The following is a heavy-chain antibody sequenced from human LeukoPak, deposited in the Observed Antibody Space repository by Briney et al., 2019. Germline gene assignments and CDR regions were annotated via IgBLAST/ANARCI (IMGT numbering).Heavy chain of an antibody. CDR1: GYTFTGYY. CDR3: ARGLWFGDERSAFDI. Sequence: ASVTVSCKASGYTFTGYYMHWVRQAPGQGLEWMGWINPNSGGTNYAQKFQGWVTMTRDTSISTAYMELSRLRSDDTAVYYCARGLWFGDERSAFDIWGQGTMVTVSS. V-gene: IGHV1-2*04. J-gene: IGHJ3*02. D-gene: IGHD3-10*01. CDR2: INPNSGGT.